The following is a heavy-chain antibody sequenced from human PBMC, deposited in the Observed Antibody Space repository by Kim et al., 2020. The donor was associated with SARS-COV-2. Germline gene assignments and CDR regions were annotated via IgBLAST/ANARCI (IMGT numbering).Heavy chain of an antibody. Sequence: GGSLRLSCAASGFTFSNYWMSWVRQAPGKGLEWVANIKRDGSAKYYVDSVRGRFTISRDNAQNSLFLQMNSLRAEDTAVYYCTSWGAGYYWGPGTLVTVSS. J-gene: IGHJ4*02. D-gene: IGHD1-26*01. CDR1: GFTFSNYW. V-gene: IGHV3-7*01. CDR2: IKRDGSAK. CDR3: TSWGAGYY.